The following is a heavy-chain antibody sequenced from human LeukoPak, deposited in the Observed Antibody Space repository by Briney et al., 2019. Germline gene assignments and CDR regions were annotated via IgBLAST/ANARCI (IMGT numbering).Heavy chain of an antibody. J-gene: IGHJ4*02. CDR1: GYTFYGYY. Sequence: GSVKVSCKASGYTFYGYYIRWVRHGPGQGLEWVAYIKPYSGRTNYAQTFQGRVTMTRDTSISTAYMELSRLRSDDTAVYDSARVKRRERPTYAFDYWGQGDLVTASS. CDR2: IKPYSGRT. D-gene: IGHD2/OR15-2a*01. V-gene: IGHV1-2*02. CDR3: ARVKRRERPTYAFDY.